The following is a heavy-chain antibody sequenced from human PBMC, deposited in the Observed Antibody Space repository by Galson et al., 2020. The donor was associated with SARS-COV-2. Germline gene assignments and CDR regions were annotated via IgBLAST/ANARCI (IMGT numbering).Heavy chain of an antibody. CDR1: GYTLTELS. J-gene: IGHJ6*03. Sequence: ASVKVSCKVSGYTLTELSMHWVRQAPGKGLEWMGGFDPEDGETIYAQKFQGRVTMTEDTSTDTAYMELSSLRSEDTAVYYCAIGPMITFGGVIARGGYYYMDVWGKGTTVTVSS. D-gene: IGHD3-16*02. V-gene: IGHV1-24*01. CDR2: FDPEDGET. CDR3: AIGPMITFGGVIARGGYYYMDV.